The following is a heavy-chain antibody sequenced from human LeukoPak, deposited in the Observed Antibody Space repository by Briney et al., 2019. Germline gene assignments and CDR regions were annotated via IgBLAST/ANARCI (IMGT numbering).Heavy chain of an antibody. CDR2: INSNSGGT. J-gene: IGHJ4*02. CDR1: GYSFSDYS. CDR3: ARGGSGSGYLYYFDY. Sequence: ASVKVSCKASGYSFSDYSMHWVRQAPGQGLEWMGRINSNSGGTSYAQNFQGRVTMTRDTSINTAYMELSGLTSDDTAVYYCARGGSGSGYLYYFDYWGQGTLVSVPS. D-gene: IGHD3-10*01. V-gene: IGHV1-2*06.